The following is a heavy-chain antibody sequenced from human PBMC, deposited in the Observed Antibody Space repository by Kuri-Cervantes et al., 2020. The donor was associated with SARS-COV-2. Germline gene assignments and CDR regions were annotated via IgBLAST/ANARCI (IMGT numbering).Heavy chain of an antibody. CDR2: INHSGST. CDR3: ARLKLAPSPRFDY. D-gene: IGHD1-1*01. Sequence: SETLSLTCAVYGGSFSGYYWSWIRQSPGKGLEWIGEINHSGSTNYNPSLKSRVTISVDTSKNQFSLKLSSVTAADTAVYYCARLKLAPSPRFDYWGQGTLVTVSS. V-gene: IGHV4-34*01. CDR1: GGSFSGYY. J-gene: IGHJ4*02.